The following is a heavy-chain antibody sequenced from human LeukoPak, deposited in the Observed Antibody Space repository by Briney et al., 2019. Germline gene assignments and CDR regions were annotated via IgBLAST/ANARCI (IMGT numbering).Heavy chain of an antibody. Sequence: GGSLGLSCAASGFTFSSYGMHWVRQAPGKGLEWMAFIRYDGSNKYYADSVKGRFTISRDNSKNTLYLQMNSLRAEDTAVYYCATCIIVVVPAAINDYFDYWGQGTLVTVSS. CDR1: GFTFSSYG. D-gene: IGHD2-2*01. J-gene: IGHJ4*02. CDR3: ATCIIVVVPAAINDYFDY. CDR2: IRYDGSNK. V-gene: IGHV3-30*02.